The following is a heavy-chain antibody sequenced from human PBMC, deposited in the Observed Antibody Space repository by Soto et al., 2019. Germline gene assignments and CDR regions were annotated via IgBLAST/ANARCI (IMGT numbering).Heavy chain of an antibody. CDR2: IKSKTDGGTT. J-gene: IGHJ6*03. V-gene: IGHV3-15*01. Sequence: GGSLRLSCAASGFTFSNAWMSWVRQAPGKGLEWVGRIKSKTDGGTTDYAAPVKGRFTISRDDSKNTLYLQMNSLKTEETAVYYCTTDGTLTIFGQNDYCYYYMDVWGKGTTVTVSS. CDR3: TTDGTLTIFGQNDYCYYYMDV. CDR1: GFTFSNAW. D-gene: IGHD3-3*01.